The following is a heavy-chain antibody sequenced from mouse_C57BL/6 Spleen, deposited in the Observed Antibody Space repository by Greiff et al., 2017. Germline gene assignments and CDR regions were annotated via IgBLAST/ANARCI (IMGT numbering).Heavy chain of an antibody. CDR3: ARGYDYGGFAD. Sequence: VQLQQSGPALVKPGASVKISCNASGYSFTDYNMTWVKQSNGTSLEWIGVINPHYGTTSYNQPFKGKATLTVDQSSSTDYMQLNSLTSEDSAVYDCARGYDYGGFADWGQGTRVTVSA. CDR1: GYSFTDYN. D-gene: IGHD2-4*01. J-gene: IGHJ3*01. CDR2: INPHYGTT. V-gene: IGHV1-39*01.